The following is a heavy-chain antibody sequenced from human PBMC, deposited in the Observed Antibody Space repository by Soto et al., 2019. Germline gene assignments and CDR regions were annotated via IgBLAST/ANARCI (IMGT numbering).Heavy chain of an antibody. CDR1: GYTFTTYG. CDR3: ARDVGPSCTNDNCHFDY. D-gene: IGHD2-8*01. Sequence: ASVKVSCKASGYTFTTYGISWVRQAPGQRPEWMGWVSSYNTNKNYAQKFQGRVTMTTDTSTATAYMELRSLRSDDTAVYYCARDVGPSCTNDNCHFDYWGQRTLVTVSS. CDR2: VSSYNTNK. J-gene: IGHJ4*02. V-gene: IGHV1-18*01.